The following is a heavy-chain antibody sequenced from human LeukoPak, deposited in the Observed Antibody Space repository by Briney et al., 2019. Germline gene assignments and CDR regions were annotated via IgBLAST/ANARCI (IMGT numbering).Heavy chain of an antibody. CDR3: AKDLRYFQH. V-gene: IGHV3-23*01. Sequence: PGGSLRLSCAASGFTFSSYAMNWVRQAPGKGLEWVSGISGSGDNTYYADSVKGRLTISRDNSKNTLYLQMNSLRVEDTAAYYCAKDLRYFQHWGQGTLVTVSS. CDR1: GFTFSSYA. CDR2: ISGSGDNT. J-gene: IGHJ1*01.